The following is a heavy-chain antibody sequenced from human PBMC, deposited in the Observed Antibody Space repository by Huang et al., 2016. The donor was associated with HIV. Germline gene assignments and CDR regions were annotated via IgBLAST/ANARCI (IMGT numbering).Heavy chain of an antibody. D-gene: IGHD2-8*01. CDR3: VIMDDYFDY. CDR1: GFAFSQYA. Sequence: VQLVESGGGLVQPGWSLRLSCAASGFAFSQYAVHWVRQSPGKGLEWVSGSGGNSGYIAYAASVRGRFVISRDNAKKSLYLKMNGLRLEDTALYFCVIMDDYFDYWGQGVLVGVSS. J-gene: IGHJ4*02. CDR2: SGGNSGYI. V-gene: IGHV3-9*01.